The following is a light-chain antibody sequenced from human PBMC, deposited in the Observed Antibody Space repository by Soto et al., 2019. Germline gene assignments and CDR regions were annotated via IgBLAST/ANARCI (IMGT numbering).Light chain of an antibody. Sequence: EIVLTQSPGTLSLSPGERATLSCRTSQSVSNAYVTWYQQKRGQPPRLLIFGASNRATGIPDRFSGSGSGTDFTLTISRVEPEDFAVYYCQQYNRSPYTFGQGPKLE. J-gene: IGKJ2*01. CDR3: QQYNRSPYT. CDR1: QSVSNAY. CDR2: GAS. V-gene: IGKV3-20*01.